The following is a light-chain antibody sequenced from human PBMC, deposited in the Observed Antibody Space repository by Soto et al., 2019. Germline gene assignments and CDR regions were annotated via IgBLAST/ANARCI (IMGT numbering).Light chain of an antibody. CDR1: SSDVGSYNL. Sequence: QSVLTQPASVSGSPGQSITISCTGTSSDVGSYNLVSWYQQHPGKAPKLMIYEGSKRPSGVSNRFSGSKSGNTASLTISGLQAEDEADYYCCSYAAASTPAVFGTVTKVTVL. V-gene: IGLV2-23*01. J-gene: IGLJ1*01. CDR2: EGS. CDR3: CSYAAASTPAV.